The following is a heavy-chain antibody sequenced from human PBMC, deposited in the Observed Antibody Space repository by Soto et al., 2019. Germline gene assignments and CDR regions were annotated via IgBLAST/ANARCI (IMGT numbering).Heavy chain of an antibody. V-gene: IGHV1-24*01. CDR1: GYTLTELS. Sequence: ASVKVSCKVSGYTLTELSMHWVRQAPGKGLEWMGGFDPEDGETIYAQKFQGRVTMTEDTSTDTAYMELSSLRSEDTAVYYYATGLGHYYYMDVWGKGTTVTVSS. CDR2: FDPEDGET. D-gene: IGHD3-10*01. J-gene: IGHJ6*03. CDR3: ATGLGHYYYMDV.